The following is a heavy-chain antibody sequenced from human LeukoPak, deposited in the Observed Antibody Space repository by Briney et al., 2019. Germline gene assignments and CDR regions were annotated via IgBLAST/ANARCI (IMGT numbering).Heavy chain of an antibody. CDR1: GFTFTTYW. D-gene: IGHD6-19*01. V-gene: IGHV3-7*03. CDR3: AKGAYSSGWYEVY. CDR2: IKQDGSDK. Sequence: PGGSLRLSCAASGFTFTTYWMTWVRQAPGKGLEWVANIKQDGSDKYYVDSVKGRFTISRDNSKNTLYLQMNSLRAEDTAVYYCAKGAYSSGWYEVYWGQGTLVTVSS. J-gene: IGHJ4*02.